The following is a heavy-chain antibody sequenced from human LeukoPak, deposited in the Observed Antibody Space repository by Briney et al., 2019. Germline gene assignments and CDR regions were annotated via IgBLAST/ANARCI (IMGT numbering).Heavy chain of an antibody. J-gene: IGHJ3*02. CDR3: ASKGGSFTISGVVYNDAFAI. D-gene: IGHD3-3*01. Sequence: GGSLRLSCAPSGFTFSRYTMNWVRQAPGKGLEWVSSISSNGYYVYQADSVKGRFTISRDNAKTSLYLQMNNLRAEDTAVYYCASKGGSFTISGVVYNDAFAIWGQGTMVTVSA. V-gene: IGHV3-21*01. CDR2: ISSNGYYV. CDR1: GFTFSRYT.